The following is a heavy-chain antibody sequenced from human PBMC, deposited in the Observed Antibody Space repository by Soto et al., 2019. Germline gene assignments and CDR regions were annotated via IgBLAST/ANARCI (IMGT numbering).Heavy chain of an antibody. J-gene: IGHJ4*02. CDR2: FDPEDGET. D-gene: IGHD3-22*01. Sequence: ASVKVSCKVSGYTLTELSMHWVRQAPGKGLEWMGGFDPEDGETIYAQKFQGRVTMTEDTSTDTAYMELSSLRSEDTAVYYCATSGVITMIVVAQFDYWAREPWSPSP. V-gene: IGHV1-24*01. CDR1: GYTLTELS. CDR3: ATSGVITMIVVAQFDY.